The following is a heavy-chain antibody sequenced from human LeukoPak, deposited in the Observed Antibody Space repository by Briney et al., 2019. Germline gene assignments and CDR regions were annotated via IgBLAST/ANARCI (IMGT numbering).Heavy chain of an antibody. CDR2: INHSGST. Sequence: SETLSLTCTVSGGSISSYYWSWIRQPPGKGLEWIGEINHSGSTNYNPSLKSRVTISVDTSKNQFSLKLSSVTAADTAVYYCARRPRGSSSWYAHYYYMDVWGKGTTVTISS. V-gene: IGHV4-34*01. CDR1: GGSISSYY. CDR3: ARRPRGSSSWYAHYYYMDV. J-gene: IGHJ6*03. D-gene: IGHD6-13*01.